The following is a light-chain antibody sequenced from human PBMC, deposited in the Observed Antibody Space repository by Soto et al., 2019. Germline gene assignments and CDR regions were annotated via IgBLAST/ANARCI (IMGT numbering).Light chain of an antibody. CDR1: PGISSY. CDR2: AAS. Sequence: AIRMTQSPSSFSASTGDRVTITCRASPGISSYLAWYQQKPGKAPKLLIYAASTLQSGVPSRFSGSGSGTDFTLTISCLQSEDFATYYCRQYYSYPWTFGQGTKVDIK. J-gene: IGKJ1*01. V-gene: IGKV1-8*01. CDR3: RQYYSYPWT.